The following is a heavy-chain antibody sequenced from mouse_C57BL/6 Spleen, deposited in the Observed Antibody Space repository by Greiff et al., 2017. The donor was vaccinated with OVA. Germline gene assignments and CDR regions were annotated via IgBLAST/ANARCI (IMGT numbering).Heavy chain of an antibody. J-gene: IGHJ2*01. CDR2: IDPSDSYT. CDR3: ARWAGNFLFDY. V-gene: IGHV1-59*01. Sequence: QVQLQQPGAELVRPGTSVKLSCKASGYTFTSYWMHWVKQRPGQGLEWIGVIDPSDSYTNYNQKFKGKATLTVDTSSSTAYMQLSSLTSEDSAVYYCARWAGNFLFDYWGQGTTLTVSS. D-gene: IGHD2-1*01. CDR1: GYTFTSYW.